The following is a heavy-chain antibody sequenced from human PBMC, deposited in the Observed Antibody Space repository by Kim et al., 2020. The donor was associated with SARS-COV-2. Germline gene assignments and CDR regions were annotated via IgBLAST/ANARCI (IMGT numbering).Heavy chain of an antibody. V-gene: IGHV3-74*01. Sequence: GGSLRLSCAAPGFTLSSHCMHWVRQAPGKGLVWVSRINRDGSGTTYADSVKGRFTISRDNAKNTLYLQMNGLRAEDTAVYYCARENAGGRDCWGQGTLVTVSS. CDR3: ARENAGGRDC. J-gene: IGHJ4*02. CDR1: GFTLSSHC. D-gene: IGHD1-26*01. CDR2: INRDGSGT.